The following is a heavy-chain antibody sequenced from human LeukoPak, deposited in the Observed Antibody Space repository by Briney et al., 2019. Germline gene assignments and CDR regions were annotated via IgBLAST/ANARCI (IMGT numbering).Heavy chain of an antibody. Sequence: PSETLSLTCAVYGGSFSGYYWSWIRQPPGKGLEWIGEINHSGSTNYNPSLKSRVTISVDTSKNQFSLKLSSVTAADTAVYYCAREGNGVTTSFDYWGQGTLVTVSS. V-gene: IGHV4-34*01. D-gene: IGHD4-17*01. CDR2: INHSGST. J-gene: IGHJ4*02. CDR1: GGSFSGYY. CDR3: AREGNGVTTSFDY.